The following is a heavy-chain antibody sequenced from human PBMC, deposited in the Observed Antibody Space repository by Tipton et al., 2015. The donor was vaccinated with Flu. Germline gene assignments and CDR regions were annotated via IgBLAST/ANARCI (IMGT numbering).Heavy chain of an antibody. J-gene: IGHJ3*02. CDR3: ARDWGSCDTAKCSDALDI. Sequence: TPSLTCTVSGGSISSNNYYWNWIRQQPGKGLEWIGYIYYSGTTYYSPSLKSRVTLSVDTSKNLFSLNLSSVTAADTAVYYCARDWGSCDTAKCSDALDIWGQGTMVTVSS. CDR2: IYYSGTT. CDR1: GGSISSNNYY. V-gene: IGHV4-31*03. D-gene: IGHD5-18*01.